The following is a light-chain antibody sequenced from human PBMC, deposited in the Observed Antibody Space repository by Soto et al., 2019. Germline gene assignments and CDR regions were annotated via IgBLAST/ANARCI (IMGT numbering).Light chain of an antibody. CDR1: QSVSSSY. V-gene: IGKV3-20*01. Sequence: EIVLTQSPGTLSLSPGESATLSCRASQSVSSSYLAWYQQKPGQAPRLLIYGASSRATGIPDRFSGSGSGTDVTLTISRLEPEDFAVYYCQQYGSSPGYTFGQGTKLEIK. J-gene: IGKJ2*01. CDR3: QQYGSSPGYT. CDR2: GAS.